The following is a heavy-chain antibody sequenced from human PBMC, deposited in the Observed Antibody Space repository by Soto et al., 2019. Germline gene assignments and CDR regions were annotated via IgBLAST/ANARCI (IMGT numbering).Heavy chain of an antibody. Sequence: PGGSLRLSCAASGLTFNNYAMNWVRQSPEKGLEWVSAISGSGASTYYADSVKGRFTISRDNSKNTLFLQMNSLRAEDTAVYYCARFYYDSSGYLPSPYYYYYGMDVWGQGTTVTVSS. CDR1: GLTFNNYA. V-gene: IGHV3-23*01. CDR2: ISGSGAST. J-gene: IGHJ6*02. D-gene: IGHD3-22*01. CDR3: ARFYYDSSGYLPSPYYYYYGMDV.